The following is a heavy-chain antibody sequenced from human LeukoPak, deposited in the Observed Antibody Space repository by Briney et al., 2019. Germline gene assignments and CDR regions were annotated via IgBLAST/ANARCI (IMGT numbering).Heavy chain of an antibody. V-gene: IGHV1-2*02. J-gene: IGHJ3*02. Sequence: GASVKVSCKASGYTFTGYYMHWVRQAPGQGLEWMGWINPNSGGTNYAQKFQGRVTMTRDTSISTAYMELSRLRSDDTAVYYCARVLVAASSDAFDIWGQGTMVSVS. CDR2: INPNSGGT. CDR3: ARVLVAASSDAFDI. CDR1: GYTFTGYY. D-gene: IGHD2-8*02.